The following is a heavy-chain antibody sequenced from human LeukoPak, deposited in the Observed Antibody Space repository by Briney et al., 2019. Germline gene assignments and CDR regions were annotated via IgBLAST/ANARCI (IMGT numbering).Heavy chain of an antibody. V-gene: IGHV3-21*01. Sequence: GGSLSFSCAASGCTFSSYSMNWVRQAPEKRLEWVSSISSSSSYIYYADSVKGRFTISRDNAKNSLYLQMNSLRAEDTAVYYCARRRAFDIWGQGTMVTVSS. J-gene: IGHJ3*02. CDR1: GCTFSSYS. CDR2: ISSSSSYI. CDR3: ARRRAFDI.